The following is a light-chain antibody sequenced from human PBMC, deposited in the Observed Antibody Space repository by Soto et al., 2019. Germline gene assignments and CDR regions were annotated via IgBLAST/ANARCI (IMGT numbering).Light chain of an antibody. V-gene: IGLV1-47*01. CDR2: RNN. CDR3: ASWDDSLSGQV. J-gene: IGLJ1*01. Sequence: QPVLTQPPSASGTPGQRVTISCSGSSSNIGSNYVYWYQQLPGTAPKLLIYRNNQRPSGVPDRYSGSKSGTSASLAISWLRSDDEADYYCASWDDSLSGQVFGTGTKLTVL. CDR1: SSNIGSNY.